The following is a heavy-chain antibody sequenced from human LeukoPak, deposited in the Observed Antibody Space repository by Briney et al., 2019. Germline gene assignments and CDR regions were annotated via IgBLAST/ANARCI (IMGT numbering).Heavy chain of an antibody. D-gene: IGHD6-13*01. CDR2: IDPSDSYT. CDR3: ARMGGVASAELAN. Sequence: GESLKISCKASGYIFTSYFISWVRQMPGKGLEWMGRIDPSDSYTNYSPSFQGHVTISADKSISTAYLQWSSLKASDTAMYYCARMGGVASAELANWGRGTLVIVSS. J-gene: IGHJ4*02. CDR1: GYIFTSYF. V-gene: IGHV5-10-1*01.